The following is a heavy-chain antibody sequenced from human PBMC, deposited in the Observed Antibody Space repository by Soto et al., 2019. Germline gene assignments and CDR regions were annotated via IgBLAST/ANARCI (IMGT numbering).Heavy chain of an antibody. Sequence: ASVKVSCKASGYTFTRYGISCVRQAPGQGLEWMGWISGYNGDTNYAQKFQGRVSMTIDTSTTTAYMELRSLTSDDTAVYYCAKNGQPPYYYYGLDVWGQGTKVTV. V-gene: IGHV1-18*01. CDR3: AKNGQPPYYYYGLDV. D-gene: IGHD2-8*01. J-gene: IGHJ6*02. CDR2: ISGYNGDT. CDR1: GYTFTRYG.